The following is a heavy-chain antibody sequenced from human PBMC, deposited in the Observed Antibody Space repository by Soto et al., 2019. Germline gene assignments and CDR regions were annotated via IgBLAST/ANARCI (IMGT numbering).Heavy chain of an antibody. CDR3: AREKWIFGVLVHQYYFDY. D-gene: IGHD3-3*01. CDR1: GLSFSSYA. J-gene: IGHJ4*02. CDR2: ITGSGDDT. V-gene: IGHV3-23*01. Sequence: GGSLRLACEASGLSFSSYAMCCVRQAPVKGLEWLSAITGSGDDTYSVDSVKGRFTISRDNSKNTLYLQMNSLRAEDTAVYFCAREKWIFGVLVHQYYFDYWGQGTLVTVSS.